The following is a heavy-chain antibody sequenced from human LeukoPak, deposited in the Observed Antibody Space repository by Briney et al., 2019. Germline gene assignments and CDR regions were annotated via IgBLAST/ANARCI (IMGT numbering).Heavy chain of an antibody. J-gene: IGHJ5*02. Sequence: GGSLRLSCAASGFTFSGSAMHWVRQASGKGLEWVGRIRSKANSYATAYAASVKGRFNISIDDSKNTAYLQMNSLKTEDTAVYYCTSGYLVVSRNWFDPWGQGTLVTVSS. V-gene: IGHV3-73*01. D-gene: IGHD5-12*01. CDR1: GFTFSGSA. CDR2: IRSKANSYAT. CDR3: TSGYLVVSRNWFDP.